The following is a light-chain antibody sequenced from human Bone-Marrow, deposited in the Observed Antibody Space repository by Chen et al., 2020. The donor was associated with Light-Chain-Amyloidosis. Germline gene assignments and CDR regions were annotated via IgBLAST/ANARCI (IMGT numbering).Light chain of an antibody. Sequence: EIVLTQSPGTLSLSPGEGANLSCRASQTISSNYLTWYQQKFGQAPRLLIYGSSSRATGISDRFNGSGSGTDFTLTINRLEPEDFAMYYCQQYGNSPLTFGGGTKVEIK. CDR1: QTISSNY. CDR2: GSS. J-gene: IGKJ4*01. V-gene: IGKV3-20*01. CDR3: QQYGNSPLT.